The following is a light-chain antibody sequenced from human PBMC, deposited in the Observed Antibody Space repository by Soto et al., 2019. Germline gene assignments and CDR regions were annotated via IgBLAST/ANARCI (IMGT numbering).Light chain of an antibody. CDR3: QQYGSSPRT. V-gene: IGKV3-20*01. CDR1: QSVTSSY. J-gene: IGKJ2*01. Sequence: EIVLTQSPGTLSLSPGERATLSCRASQSVTSSYLAWYQQKPGQAPRLLIYGASSRAPGIPDRFSGSGSRTDFTLTISRLEPEDFAVYFCQQYGSSPRTFGQGTGLEIK. CDR2: GAS.